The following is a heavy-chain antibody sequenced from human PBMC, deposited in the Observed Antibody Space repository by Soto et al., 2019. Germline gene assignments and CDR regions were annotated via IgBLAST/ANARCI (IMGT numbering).Heavy chain of an antibody. D-gene: IGHD6-13*01. Sequence: SQTLSLTCAISGDSVSSNSAAWNWIRQSPSRGLEWLGRTYYRSKWYNDYAVSVKSRITINPDTSKNQFSLQLNSVTPEDTAVYYCARDFNPLGAAGAYYYFGMDVWGQGTTVTVSS. CDR1: GDSVSSNSAA. J-gene: IGHJ6*02. CDR3: ARDFNPLGAAGAYYYFGMDV. CDR2: TYYRSKWYN. V-gene: IGHV6-1*01.